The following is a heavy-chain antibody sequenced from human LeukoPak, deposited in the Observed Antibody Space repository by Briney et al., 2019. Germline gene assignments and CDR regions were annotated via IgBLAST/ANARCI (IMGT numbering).Heavy chain of an antibody. V-gene: IGHV4-39*07. CDR1: SGSIKFSSYY. CDR3: ARGEDYYDSSGYYTGETSANNWFDP. Sequence: SETLSLTCTVSSGSIKFSSYYWSWVRQPPGKGLEWIGSIYYSGSTYYNPSLKSRVTISVDTSKNQFSLKLSSVTAADTAVYYCARGEDYYDSSGYYTGETSANNWFDPWGQGTLVTVSS. CDR2: IYYSGST. D-gene: IGHD3-22*01. J-gene: IGHJ5*02.